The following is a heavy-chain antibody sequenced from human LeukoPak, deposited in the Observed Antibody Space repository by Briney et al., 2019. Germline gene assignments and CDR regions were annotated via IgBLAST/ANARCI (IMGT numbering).Heavy chain of an antibody. CDR1: GGSISSSSYY. J-gene: IGHJ4*02. CDR3: AGGYSYGYDY. V-gene: IGHV4-39*07. CDR2: IYYSGGT. Sequence: PSETLSLTCTVSGGSISSSSYYWGWIRQPPGKGLEWIGSIYYSGGTYYNPSLKSRVTISVDTSKNQFSLKLSSVTAADTAVYYCAGGYSYGYDYWGQGTLVTVSS. D-gene: IGHD5-18*01.